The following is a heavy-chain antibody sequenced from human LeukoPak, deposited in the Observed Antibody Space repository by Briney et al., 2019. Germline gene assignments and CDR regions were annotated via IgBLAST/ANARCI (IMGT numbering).Heavy chain of an antibody. D-gene: IGHD6-19*01. V-gene: IGHV4-34*01. CDR1: GGSFSGYY. CDR2: INHSGST. CDR3: ARAWLASYFVDY. J-gene: IGHJ4*02. Sequence: SETLSLTCAVYGGSFSGYYWSWIRQPPGKGLEWIGEINHSGSTNYNPSLKSRVTISVDTSKNQFSLKLSSVTAADTAVYYWARAWLASYFVDYWGQGTLVTVSS.